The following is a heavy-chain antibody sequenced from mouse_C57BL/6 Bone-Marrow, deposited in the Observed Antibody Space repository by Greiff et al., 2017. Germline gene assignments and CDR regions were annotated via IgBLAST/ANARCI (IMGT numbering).Heavy chain of an antibody. D-gene: IGHD1-1*01. Sequence: EVQLQQSGPVLVKPGASVKMSCKASGYTFTDYYMNWVKQSHGKSLEWIGVINPYNGGTSYNQKFKGKATLTVDKSSSTAYMELNSLTSGDSAVYYCARDYYGSSWDFDYWGQGTTLTVSS. CDR1: GYTFTDYY. CDR2: INPYNGGT. CDR3: ARDYYGSSWDFDY. V-gene: IGHV1-19*01. J-gene: IGHJ2*01.